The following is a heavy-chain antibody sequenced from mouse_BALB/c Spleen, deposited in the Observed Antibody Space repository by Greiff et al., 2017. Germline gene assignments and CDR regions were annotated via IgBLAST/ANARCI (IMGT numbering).Heavy chain of an antibody. CDR3: AREGLRDAMDY. J-gene: IGHJ4*01. Sequence: EVQRVESGGGLVQPGGSRKLSCAASGFTFSSFGMHWVRQAPEKGLEWVAYISSGSSTIYYADTVKGRFTISRDNPKNTLFLQMTSLRSEDTAMYYCAREGLRDAMDYWGQGTSVTVSS. V-gene: IGHV5-17*02. CDR2: ISSGSSTI. D-gene: IGHD2-4*01. CDR1: GFTFSSFG.